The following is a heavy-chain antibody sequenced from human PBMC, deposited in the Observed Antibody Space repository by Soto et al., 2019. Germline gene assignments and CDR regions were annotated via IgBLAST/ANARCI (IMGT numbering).Heavy chain of an antibody. CDR2: ISGSGDYT. J-gene: IGHJ4*02. Sequence: EVQLLESGGGLVQPGGSLRLSCAASGFTFSYYAMSWVRQAPGKGLEWVSGISGSGDYTYYADSVKGRFTISRDNSRSARYLQMTSLRGEDTAVYYCAKGAPVALGVLDYWGQGALLTVSS. CDR1: GFTFSYYA. D-gene: IGHD2-2*01. CDR3: AKGAPVALGVLDY. V-gene: IGHV3-23*01.